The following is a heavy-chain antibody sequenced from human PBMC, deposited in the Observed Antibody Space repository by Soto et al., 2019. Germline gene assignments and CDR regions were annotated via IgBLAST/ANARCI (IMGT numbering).Heavy chain of an antibody. V-gene: IGHV4-59*01. J-gene: IGHJ5*02. CDR3: AREGGGSLLPWFDP. Sequence: SETLSLTCVVSGGSLSSYYWSWIRQPPGKGLEWIGYIYYSGSTNYNPSLKSRVTISVDTSKNQFSLKLSSVTAADTAVYYCAREGGGSLLPWFDPWGQGTLVTVSS. CDR1: GGSLSSYY. CDR2: IYYSGST. D-gene: IGHD2-15*01.